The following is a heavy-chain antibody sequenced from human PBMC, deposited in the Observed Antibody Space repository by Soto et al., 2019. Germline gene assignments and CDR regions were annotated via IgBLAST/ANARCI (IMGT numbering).Heavy chain of an antibody. D-gene: IGHD6-13*01. V-gene: IGHV4-34*01. J-gene: IGHJ4*02. CDR3: VRDRGSSSWYEFDY. CDR1: GGSFSGYY. Sequence: SETLSLTCAVYGGSFSGYYWSWIRQPPGKGLEWIGEINHSGSTNYNPSLKSRVTISVDTSTSTAYMELRSLRSDDTAVYYCVRDRGSSSWYEFDYWGQGTLVTVSS. CDR2: INHSGST.